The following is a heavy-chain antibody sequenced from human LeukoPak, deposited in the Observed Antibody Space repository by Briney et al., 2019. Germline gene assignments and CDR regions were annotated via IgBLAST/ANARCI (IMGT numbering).Heavy chain of an antibody. J-gene: IGHJ5*02. Sequence: SETLSLTCTVSGDSISNTKWWAWVRPPPGKGLEWIGEISHSGSTNYSPSLKSRITISIDKSNNQFSLRLNSVTAADTAVYYCVRGAGQGGSSDWFDPWGQGTLVTVSP. CDR1: GDSISNTKW. CDR2: ISHSGST. V-gene: IGHV4-4*02. D-gene: IGHD6-6*01. CDR3: VRGAGQGGSSDWFDP.